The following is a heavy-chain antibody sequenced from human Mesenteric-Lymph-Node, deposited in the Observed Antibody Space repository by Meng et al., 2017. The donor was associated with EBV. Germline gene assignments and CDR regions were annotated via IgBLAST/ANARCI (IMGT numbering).Heavy chain of an antibody. CDR2: IYHSVNT. J-gene: IGHJ4*02. CDR3: ARVNDSSGYLDY. D-gene: IGHD3-22*01. Sequence: VPLHQRSTVVEQPSGTLSVASLASARSISSRNWWNWVRQSPGKGLEWLGEIYHSVNTYYNQSLKSRVTISVDKSKYQFYLTLRSVSAADTDVYYCARVNDSSGYLDYWGQGTLVTVSS. CDR1: ARSISSRNW. V-gene: IGHV4-4*02.